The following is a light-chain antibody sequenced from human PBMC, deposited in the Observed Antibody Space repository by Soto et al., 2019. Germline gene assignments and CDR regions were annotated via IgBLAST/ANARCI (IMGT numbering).Light chain of an antibody. CDR3: QQYNSYSGT. CDR1: QDISDY. Sequence: DIQLTQSPSFLSASVGDRVTITCRASQDISDYLAWYQQRPGKAPKLLIYAASTLQSGVPSRFSGSGSGTEFTLTISSLQPEDFATYYCQQYNSYSGTFGQGTKVEIK. CDR2: AAS. J-gene: IGKJ1*01. V-gene: IGKV1-9*01.